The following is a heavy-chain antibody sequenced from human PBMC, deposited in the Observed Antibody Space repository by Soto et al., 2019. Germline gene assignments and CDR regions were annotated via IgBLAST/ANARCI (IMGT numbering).Heavy chain of an antibody. D-gene: IGHD3-3*01. CDR3: ARAINFDFWSDSQSAYYFAY. CDR2: MSYTGTT. J-gene: IGHJ4*02. V-gene: IGHV4-61*01. Sequence: SETLSLTCAVSGGSISSSSYYWSWIRPPPGKGLEWIGSMSYTGTTNYNPSPQRRVTISVDTSENQFPLKLSSVTAADTAVYYCARAINFDFWSDSQSAYYFAYWGQGTLVTVS. CDR1: GGSISSSSYY.